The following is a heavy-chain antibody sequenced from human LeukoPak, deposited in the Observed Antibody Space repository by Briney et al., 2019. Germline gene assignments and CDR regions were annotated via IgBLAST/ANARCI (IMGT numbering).Heavy chain of an antibody. J-gene: IGHJ4*02. CDR2: IKEDGSDK. CDR1: GFTFSNYW. Sequence: PGGSLRLSCAASGFTFSNYWMSWVRQAPGKGLEWVANIKEDGSDKYYVDSVKGRFTISRDNAKNSQYLQMNSLRAEDTAVYYCARDTGYNTLDYWGQGTLVTVSS. CDR3: ARDTGYNTLDY. D-gene: IGHD5-24*01. V-gene: IGHV3-7*05.